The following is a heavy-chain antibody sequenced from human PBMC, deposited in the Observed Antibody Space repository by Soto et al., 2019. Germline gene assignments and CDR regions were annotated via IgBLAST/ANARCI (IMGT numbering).Heavy chain of an antibody. D-gene: IGHD4-17*01. CDR1: GGTFSNYA. CDR2: IIPIIDTT. J-gene: IGHJ6*02. Sequence: QVQLVQSGAEVKKPGSSVKVSCKASGGTFSNYAISWMRQAPGQGLEWMGWIIPIIDTTKYAQHFQGRVTITADEATSTADMELSSLRSEDTAVYYCARGPSRVTTGTYYYYGMDVWGQGTTVTVSS. V-gene: IGHV1-69*11. CDR3: ARGPSRVTTGTYYYYGMDV.